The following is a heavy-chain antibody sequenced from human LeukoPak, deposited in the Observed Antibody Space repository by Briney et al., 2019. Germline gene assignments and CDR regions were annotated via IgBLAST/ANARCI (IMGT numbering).Heavy chain of an antibody. V-gene: IGHV3-15*01. Sequence: GGSLRLSCAASGFTFNNAWMNWVRQAPGKGLEWVGRIKSNTHTGTTDYAAPVKGRFTISRDDSKNTLYLQMNSLKTEDTAVYYCTTDPPIAVAAAFDIWGQGTMVTVSS. CDR2: IKSNTHTGTT. J-gene: IGHJ3*02. D-gene: IGHD6-19*01. CDR1: GFTFNNAW. CDR3: TTDPPIAVAAAFDI.